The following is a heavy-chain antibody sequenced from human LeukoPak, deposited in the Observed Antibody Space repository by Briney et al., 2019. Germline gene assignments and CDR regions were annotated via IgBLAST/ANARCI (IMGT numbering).Heavy chain of an antibody. V-gene: IGHV4-34*01. CDR3: ASTNSGRLDY. J-gene: IGHJ4*02. CDR1: GGSIGTFH. Sequence: SETLSLTCSVSGGSIGTFHWHWIRQPPGKGLEWIGEINHSGSTNYNPSLKSRVTISVDTSKNQFSLKLSSVTAADTAVYYCASTNSGRLDYWGQGTLVTVSS. CDR2: INHSGST. D-gene: IGHD1-26*01.